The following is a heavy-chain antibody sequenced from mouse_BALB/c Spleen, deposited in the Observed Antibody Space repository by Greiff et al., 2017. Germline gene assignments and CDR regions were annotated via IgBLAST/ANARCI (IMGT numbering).Heavy chain of an antibody. D-gene: IGHD6-1*01. Sequence: DVKLVESGGGLVKLGGSLKLSCAASGFTFSSYYMSWVRQTPEKRLELVAAINSNGGSTYYPDTVKGRFTISRDNAKNTLYLQMSSLKSEDTALYYCARHVASGPDYFDYWGQGTTLTVSS. V-gene: IGHV5-6-2*01. CDR1: GFTFSSYY. J-gene: IGHJ2*01. CDR3: ARHVASGPDYFDY. CDR2: INSNGGST.